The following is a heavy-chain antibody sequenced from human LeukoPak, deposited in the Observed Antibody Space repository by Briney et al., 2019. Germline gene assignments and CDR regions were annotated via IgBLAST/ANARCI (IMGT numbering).Heavy chain of an antibody. J-gene: IGHJ3*02. D-gene: IGHD3-3*01. Sequence: SETLSLTCTVSGGSISSSSYYWGWIRQPPGKGLEWIGSIYYSGSPYYNPSLKSRVTISIDTSKSRFSLKLSSVTAADTAVYYCARDRLKRITIFGVEIAFDIWGQGTMVTVSS. CDR3: ARDRLKRITIFGVEIAFDI. CDR1: GGSISSSSYY. V-gene: IGHV4-39*07. CDR2: IYYSGSP.